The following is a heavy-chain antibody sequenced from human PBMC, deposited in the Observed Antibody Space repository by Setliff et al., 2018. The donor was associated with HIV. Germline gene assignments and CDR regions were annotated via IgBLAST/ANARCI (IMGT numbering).Heavy chain of an antibody. V-gene: IGHV1-2*06. CDR3: ARDRGIPGTTRVARPDYYYYYGMDV. Sequence: ASVKVSCKASGYTFTGYYMHWVRQAPGQGLEWMGRINPNSGGTNYTQRFQGRVTMTRGTSISTAYMELSRLRSGDTAVYYCARDRGIPGTTRVARPDYYYYYGMDVWGQGTTVTVSS. CDR1: GYTFTGYY. CDR2: INPNSGGT. J-gene: IGHJ6*02. D-gene: IGHD1-7*01.